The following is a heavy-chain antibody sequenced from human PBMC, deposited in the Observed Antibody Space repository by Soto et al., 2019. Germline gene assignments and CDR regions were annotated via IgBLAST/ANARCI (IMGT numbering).Heavy chain of an antibody. D-gene: IGHD7-27*01. CDR2: IPNNGSP. J-gene: IGHJ4*02. CDR3: ARIGWGGDS. CDR1: GGSVRTGSYH. Sequence: NPSETLSLTCSVSGGSVRTGSYHWSWIRQPPGKGLEWIGFIPNNGSPDYNPSLKSRVVVSIDRSKNQFSLKVNSVTAADTAVYFCARIGWGGDSWGQGTLVTVSP. V-gene: IGHV4-61*01.